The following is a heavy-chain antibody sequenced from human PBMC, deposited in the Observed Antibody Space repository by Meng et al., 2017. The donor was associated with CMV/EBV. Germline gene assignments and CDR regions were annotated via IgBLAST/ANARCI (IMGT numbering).Heavy chain of an antibody. D-gene: IGHD3-22*01. CDR1: GGTFSSYV. CDR2: IIPTVGTA. V-gene: IGHV1-69*05. J-gene: IGHJ3*02. Sequence: SVKVSCKASGGTFSSYVINWVRQAPGQGLECMGGIIPTVGTANYAQKFQCRVTINTDESMNTVYMELSSLRSEDTAVYYCARARSNVYYYDSSGGRDALDIWGQGTMVTVSS. CDR3: ARARSNVYYYDSSGGRDALDI.